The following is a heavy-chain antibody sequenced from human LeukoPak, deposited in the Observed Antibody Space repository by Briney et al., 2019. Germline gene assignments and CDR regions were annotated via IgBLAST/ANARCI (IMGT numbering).Heavy chain of an antibody. CDR2: ISGSGGST. CDR1: GFTFSSYA. V-gene: IGHV3-23*01. CDR3: AKVPSYSSGWSNWFDP. Sequence: GGSLRLSCAASGFTFSSYAMSWVRQAPGKGLEWVSAISGSGGSTYYADSVKGRFTISRDNSKNTLYMQMNSLRAEDTAVYYCAKVPSYSSGWSNWFDPWGQGTLVTVSS. D-gene: IGHD6-19*01. J-gene: IGHJ5*02.